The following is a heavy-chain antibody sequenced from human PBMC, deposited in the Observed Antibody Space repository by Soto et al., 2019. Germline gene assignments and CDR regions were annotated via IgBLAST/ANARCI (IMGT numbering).Heavy chain of an antibody. J-gene: IGHJ4*02. CDR3: ARARSDCGNSGGFFDS. CDR1: GGTFTNYA. D-gene: IGHD2-21*02. Sequence: QVQLVQSGAEVKKPGSSVKVSCKASGGTFTNYAFSWVRQAPGQGLEWMGGIIAIFGTANYAQKFQGRVPITEDESTNTAYMEMISLRSDDTAVYYCARARSDCGNSGGFFDSWGQGTLVIVSS. V-gene: IGHV1-69*01. CDR2: IIAIFGTA.